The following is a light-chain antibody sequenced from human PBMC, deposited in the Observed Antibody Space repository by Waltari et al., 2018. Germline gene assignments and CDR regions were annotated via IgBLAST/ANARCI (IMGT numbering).Light chain of an antibody. CDR3: CSYAGTYIPYV. CDR2: SND. V-gene: IGLV1-44*01. Sequence: QSVLTQPPSASGTPGQRVTISCSGSTSDIGGNTVVWYQQLPGTAPNLLIHSNDQRPSGVPDRFSGFKSCTSASLTISGLQADDEADYYCCSYAGTYIPYVFGSATQVTVL. CDR1: TSDIGGNT. J-gene: IGLJ1*01.